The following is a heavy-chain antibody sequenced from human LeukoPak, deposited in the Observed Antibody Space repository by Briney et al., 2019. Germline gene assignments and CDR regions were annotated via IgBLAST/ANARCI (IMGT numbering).Heavy chain of an antibody. D-gene: IGHD5-18*01. CDR1: GYSFTSYW. Sequence: GESLQISCKGSGYSFTSYWIGWVRQMPGKGLEWMGIIYPGDSDTRYSPSFQGQVTISADKSISTAYLQWSSLKASDTAMYYCAILGYSYGSGGWFDPWGQGTLVTVSS. CDR3: AILGYSYGSGGWFDP. J-gene: IGHJ5*02. CDR2: IYPGDSDT. V-gene: IGHV5-51*01.